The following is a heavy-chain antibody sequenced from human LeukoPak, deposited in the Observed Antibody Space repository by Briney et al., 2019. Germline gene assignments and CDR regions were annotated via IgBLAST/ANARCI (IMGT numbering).Heavy chain of an antibody. CDR3: ARVGHLAAAGTYDY. J-gene: IGHJ4*02. D-gene: IGHD6-13*01. CDR1: SGSISSYY. Sequence: SSETLSLTCTVSSGSISSYYWSWIRQPPGKGLEWIGNIFYSGSPNYNPSLKSRVTISFDTSKNQFSLKLSSVTAADTAVYYCARVGHLAAAGTYDYWGQGTLVTVSS. V-gene: IGHV4-59*08. CDR2: IFYSGSP.